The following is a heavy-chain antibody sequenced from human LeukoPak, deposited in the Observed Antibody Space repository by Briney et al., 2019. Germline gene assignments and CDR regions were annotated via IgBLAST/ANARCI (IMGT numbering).Heavy chain of an antibody. V-gene: IGHV3-21*01. D-gene: IGHD2-15*01. Sequence: GGSLRLSCAASGFTFSSYSMNWVRQAPGKGLEGVSSISSSSSCIYYADSVKGRFTISGDNAKNSLYLQMNSLRAEDTAVYYCARDGFFCSGGSCFPPSFDYWGQGTLVTVSS. CDR2: ISSSSSCI. J-gene: IGHJ4*02. CDR3: ARDGFFCSGGSCFPPSFDY. CDR1: GFTFSSYS.